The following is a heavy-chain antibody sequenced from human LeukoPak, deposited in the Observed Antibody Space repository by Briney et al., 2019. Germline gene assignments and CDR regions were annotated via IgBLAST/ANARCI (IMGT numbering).Heavy chain of an antibody. D-gene: IGHD2-21*02. J-gene: IGHJ4*02. CDR1: GGTFSSYA. CDR2: IIPILGIA. V-gene: IGHV1-69*04. Sequence: SVKVSCKASGGTFSSYAISWVRQAPGQGLEWMGRIIPILGIANYAQKSQGRVTITADKSTSTAYMELSSLRSEDTAVYYCATLSIVVVTANLDYWGQGTLVTVPS. CDR3: ATLSIVVVTANLDY.